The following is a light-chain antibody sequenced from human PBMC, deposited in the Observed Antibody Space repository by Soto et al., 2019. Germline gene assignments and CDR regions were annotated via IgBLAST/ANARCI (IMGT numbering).Light chain of an antibody. CDR3: QSYDSSLTTFV. V-gene: IGLV1-40*01. CDR2: GDN. J-gene: IGLJ1*01. CDR1: SSNIGAEYD. Sequence: QSVLTQPPSVSGAAGQRVAISRTGSSSNIGAEYDVHWYQQLPGTAPKRLIYGDNNRPSGVPDRFSGSKSGTSASLAITGLQPEDEADYYCQSYDSSLTTFVFGTGTKVTVL.